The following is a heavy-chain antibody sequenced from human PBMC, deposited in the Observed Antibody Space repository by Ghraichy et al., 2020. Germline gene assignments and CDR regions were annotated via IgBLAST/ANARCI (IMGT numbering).Heavy chain of an antibody. CDR3: AGSRDYYYYGMDV. J-gene: IGHJ6*02. CDR1: GFTFSDYY. CDR2: IISSSSYT. V-gene: IGHV3-11*06. Sequence: GGSLRLSCAASGFTFSDYYMSWIRQAPGKGLEWVSYIISSSSYTNYADSVKGRFTISRDNAKTSLYLQMTSLRAEDTAVYYCAGSRDYYYYGMDVWGQGTTVTVSS. D-gene: IGHD2-15*01.